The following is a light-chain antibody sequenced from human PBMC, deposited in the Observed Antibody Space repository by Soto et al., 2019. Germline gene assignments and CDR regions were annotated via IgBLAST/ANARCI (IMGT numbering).Light chain of an antibody. Sequence: EIVLTQSPGTLSLSPGERATLSCRASQSVRNNYLAWYQQRPGQAPRLLIYAASSRATGIPDRFSGSGSGTDFTLTISRLEPEDFAVYYCQQYGTSPRTCGQGTKG. CDR1: QSVRNNY. CDR2: AAS. J-gene: IGKJ1*01. V-gene: IGKV3-20*01. CDR3: QQYGTSPRT.